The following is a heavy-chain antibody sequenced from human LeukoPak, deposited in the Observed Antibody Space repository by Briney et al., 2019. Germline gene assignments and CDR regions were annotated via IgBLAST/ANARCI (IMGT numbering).Heavy chain of an antibody. D-gene: IGHD5-24*01. J-gene: IGHJ6*03. CDR1: GFTVNSNY. CDR3: ARATIRVNGDGNNYYSYLDV. Sequence: GGSLRLSCAASGFTVNSNYMSWVRQAPGKGLEWVSSISSTSNYIYYADSVKGRFTISRDNTKNSLYLQMNSLRAEDTAVYYCARATIRVNGDGNNYYSYLDVWGKGTTVTVSS. CDR2: ISSTSNYI. V-gene: IGHV3-21*01.